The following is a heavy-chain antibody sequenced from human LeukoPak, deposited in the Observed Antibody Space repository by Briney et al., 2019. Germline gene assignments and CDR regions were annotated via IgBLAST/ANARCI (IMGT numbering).Heavy chain of an antibody. CDR2: IIPIFGTA. Sequence: ASVKVSCKASGGTFSSYAISWVRQAPGQGLEWMGGIIPIFGTANYAQKFQGRVTITADESTSTAYMELSSLRSEDTAVYYCARGSRYCSGVCNGMDVWGQGTTVTVSS. D-gene: IGHD2-15*01. V-gene: IGHV1-69*13. J-gene: IGHJ6*02. CDR3: ARGSRYCSGVCNGMDV. CDR1: GGTFSSYA.